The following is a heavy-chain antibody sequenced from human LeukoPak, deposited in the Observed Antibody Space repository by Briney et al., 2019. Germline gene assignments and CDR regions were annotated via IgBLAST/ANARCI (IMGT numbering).Heavy chain of an antibody. J-gene: IGHJ5*02. V-gene: IGHV1-18*01. D-gene: IGHD6-19*01. CDR3: ARGDSYSSGWYTEYNWFDP. CDR1: GYTFTSYG. CDR2: ISAYSGNT. Sequence: ASVKVSCKASGYTFTSYGISWVRQAPGQGIEWMGWISAYSGNTNYAQKLQGRVTMTTDTSTSTAYMELRSLRSDDTAVYYCARGDSYSSGWYTEYNWFDPWGQGTLVTVSS.